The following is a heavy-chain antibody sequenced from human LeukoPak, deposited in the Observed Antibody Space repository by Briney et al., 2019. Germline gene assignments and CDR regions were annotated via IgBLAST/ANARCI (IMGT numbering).Heavy chain of an antibody. CDR2: MNPNSGNT. CDR3: ARGPIYGSGSYFDY. J-gene: IGHJ4*02. Sequence: ASVKVSCKASGYTFTSYDINWVRQATGQGLEWMGWMNPNSGNTGYAQKFQGRVTITRNTSISTAYMELSSLRSDDTAVYYCARGPIYGSGSYFDYWGQGTLVTVSS. D-gene: IGHD3-10*01. V-gene: IGHV1-8*03. CDR1: GYTFTSYD.